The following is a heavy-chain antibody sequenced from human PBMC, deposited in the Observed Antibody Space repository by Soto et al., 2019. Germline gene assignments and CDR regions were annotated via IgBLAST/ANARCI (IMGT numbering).Heavy chain of an antibody. CDR3: ARDIRGGSYDFYYGMDV. V-gene: IGHV3-21*01. CDR1: GFTFSSYS. J-gene: IGHJ6*02. CDR2: ISSSSSYI. Sequence: EVQLVESGGGLVKPGGSLRLSCAASGFTFSSYSMNWVRQAPGKGLEWVSSISSSSSYIYYADSVKCRVTISRDNAKNSLYLQMNSLRAEDTAVYYCARDIRGGSYDFYYGMDVWGQGTTVTVSS. D-gene: IGHD1-26*01.